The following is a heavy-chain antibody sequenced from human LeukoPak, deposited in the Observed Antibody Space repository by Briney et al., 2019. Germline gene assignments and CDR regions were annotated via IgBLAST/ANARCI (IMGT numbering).Heavy chain of an antibody. J-gene: IGHJ4*02. CDR3: ARGLVGAIDY. CDR1: GYSISSGYY. Sequence: PSETLSLTCTVSGYSISSGYYWGWIRQPPGKGLEWIGSIYHSGSTYYNPSLKSRVTISVDTSKNQFSLKLSSVTAADTAVYYCARGLVGAIDYWGQGTLVTVSS. CDR2: IYHSGST. V-gene: IGHV4-38-2*02. D-gene: IGHD1-26*01.